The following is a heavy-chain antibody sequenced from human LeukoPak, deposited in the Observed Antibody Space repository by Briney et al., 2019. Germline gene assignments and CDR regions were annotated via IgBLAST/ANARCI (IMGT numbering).Heavy chain of an antibody. CDR3: ARARVGDPTDY. D-gene: IGHD1-26*01. CDR2: VHGDGNNI. J-gene: IGHJ4*02. V-gene: IGHV3-74*01. CDR1: GFPFSSYA. Sequence: PGGSLRLSCAASGFPFSSYAMYWVRQAPGEGLVWVSRVHGDGNNIGYADFMEGRFTISRDNAKNTLYLEMSSLRREDTAVYYCARARVGDPTDYWGQGTLVTVSS.